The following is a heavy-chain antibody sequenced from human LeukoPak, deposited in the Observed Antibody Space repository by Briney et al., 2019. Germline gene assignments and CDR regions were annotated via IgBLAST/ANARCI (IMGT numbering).Heavy chain of an antibody. D-gene: IGHD1/OR15-1a*01. CDR1: GFKFSDHY. J-gene: IGHJ6*02. V-gene: IGHV3-72*01. Sequence: QPGGSQRLSCAAWGFKFSDHYIDWVRRAPGKGREGGRRSTNKSSSYTTEYAASVEGRFTISRDVSESSLYLQMNSLRTEDTAVYYCGRIAINANNGMDVWGQGTTVTVSS. CDR2: STNKSSSYTT. CDR3: GRIAINANNGMDV.